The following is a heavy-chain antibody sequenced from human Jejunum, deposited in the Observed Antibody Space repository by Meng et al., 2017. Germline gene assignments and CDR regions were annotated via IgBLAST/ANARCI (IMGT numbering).Heavy chain of an antibody. D-gene: IGHD3-3*01. Sequence: EVQLLVSGGVLVQPGRSLRLSCLASVFTLSTYAMGWARQAPGKGLVWVSGISGSAGTYYADSVKGRFTISRDNSKNTVYLQLNSLRADDTAVYYCAKDQDYDFWSAYYWGGHWFDPWGPGTLVTVSS. J-gene: IGHJ5*02. CDR3: AKDQDYDFWSAYYWGGHWFDP. CDR2: ISGSAGT. V-gene: IGHV3-23*01. CDR1: VFTLSTYA.